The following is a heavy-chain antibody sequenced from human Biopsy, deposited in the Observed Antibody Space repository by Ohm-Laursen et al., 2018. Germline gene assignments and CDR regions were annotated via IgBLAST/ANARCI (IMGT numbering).Heavy chain of an antibody. CDR3: ARDGKYDSRGY. CDR2: INPNSGAT. Sequence: SSVKVSCKLSGYTFTAHYVHWVRQAPGQGLEGMGWINPNSGATSYAQNFQGRVTLTRGTSTSTAHMELSNLRSDDTAFYYCARDGKYDSRGYWGPGTLVTVSS. D-gene: IGHD3-22*01. V-gene: IGHV1-2*02. CDR1: GYTFTAHY. J-gene: IGHJ4*02.